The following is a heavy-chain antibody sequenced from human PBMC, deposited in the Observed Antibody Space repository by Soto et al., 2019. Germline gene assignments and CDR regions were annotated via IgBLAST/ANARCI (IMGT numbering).Heavy chain of an antibody. Sequence: QVQLQESGPGLVKPSETLSLTCTVSGGSISSYYWSWIRQPPGKGLEWIGYIYYSGSTNYNPSLKXXVXIXXATPKTQFSLKLSSVTAADTAVYYCARGNSRTFDYWGQGTLVTVSS. CDR3: ARGNSRTFDY. J-gene: IGHJ4*02. D-gene: IGHD6-13*01. CDR2: IYYSGST. V-gene: IGHV4-59*01. CDR1: GGSISSYY.